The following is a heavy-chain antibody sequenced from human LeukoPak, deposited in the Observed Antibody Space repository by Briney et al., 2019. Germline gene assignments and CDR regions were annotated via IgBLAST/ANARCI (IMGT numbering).Heavy chain of an antibody. CDR1: GFTLHNYS. CDR3: ASENYYDSYPFDY. J-gene: IGHJ4*02. Sequence: GGSRRLPGAASGFTLHNYSMNWGRQAPGKGLEWVSYISSSSSTIYYADSVKGRFTISRDNAKNSLYLQMNSLRAEDTAVYYCASENYYDSYPFDYWGQGTLVTVSS. CDR2: ISSSSSTI. D-gene: IGHD3-22*01. V-gene: IGHV3-48*01.